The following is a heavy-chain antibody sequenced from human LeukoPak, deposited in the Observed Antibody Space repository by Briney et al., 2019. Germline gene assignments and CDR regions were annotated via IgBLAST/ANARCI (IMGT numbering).Heavy chain of an antibody. D-gene: IGHD3-22*01. CDR2: ISPSGDRT. Sequence: GGSLRLSCAASGFTFSSYSMNWVRQAPGKGLEWVSFISPSGDRTSNADSVEGRFTISRDNTRNTLYLQMNSLRDEDTGVYYCAIVHGYYDGSGFWVQWGQGTLVTVSS. CDR3: AIVHGYYDGSGFWVQ. J-gene: IGHJ4*02. CDR1: GFTFSSYS. V-gene: IGHV3-23*01.